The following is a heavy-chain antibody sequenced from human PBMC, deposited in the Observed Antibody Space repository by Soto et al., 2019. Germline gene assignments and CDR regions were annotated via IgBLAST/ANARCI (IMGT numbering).Heavy chain of an antibody. CDR3: AKDLSGITIFGVVIDY. J-gene: IGHJ4*02. Sequence: GGSLRLSCAASGFTFSSYAMSWVRQAPGKGLEWVSAISGSGGSTYYADSVKGRFTISRDNSKNTLYLQMNSLRAEDTAVYYCAKDLSGITIFGVVIDYWGQGTLVTVSS. CDR1: GFTFSSYA. D-gene: IGHD3-3*01. V-gene: IGHV3-23*01. CDR2: ISGSGGST.